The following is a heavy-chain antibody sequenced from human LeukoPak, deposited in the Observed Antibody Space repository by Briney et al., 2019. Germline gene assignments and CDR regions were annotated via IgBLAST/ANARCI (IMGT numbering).Heavy chain of an antibody. J-gene: IGHJ1*01. CDR1: GGSFSGYY. Sequence: SETLSLTCAVCGGSFSGYYWSWIRQPPGKGLEWIGEINHSGSTNYNPSLKSRVTISVDTSKNQFSLKLSSVTAADTAVYYCARTGYYGSGSHYTNGYFQHWGQGTLVTVSS. CDR2: INHSGST. V-gene: IGHV4-34*01. D-gene: IGHD3-10*01. CDR3: ARTGYYGSGSHYTNGYFQH.